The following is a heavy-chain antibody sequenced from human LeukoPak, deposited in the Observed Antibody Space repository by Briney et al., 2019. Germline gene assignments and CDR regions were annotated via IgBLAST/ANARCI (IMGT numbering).Heavy chain of an antibody. Sequence: SETLSLTCTVSGGSISSYYWSWIRQPPGKGLEWIGSIYHSGSTYYNPSLKSRVTISVDTSKNQFSLKLSSVTAADTAVYYCARDYMITFGGVSDYWGQGTLVTVSS. CDR3: ARDYMITFGGVSDY. V-gene: IGHV4-38-2*02. J-gene: IGHJ4*02. CDR2: IYHSGST. D-gene: IGHD3-16*01. CDR1: GGSISSYY.